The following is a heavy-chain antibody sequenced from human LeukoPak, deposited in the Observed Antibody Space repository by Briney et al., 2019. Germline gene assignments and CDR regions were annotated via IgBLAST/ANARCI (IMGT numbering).Heavy chain of an antibody. CDR1: GNYW. Sequence: GGSLRLSCAASGNYWMHWVRQAPGKGLVWVSHINSDGSWTTYVDSVKGRFTISKDNAKNMVYLQMNNLRAEDTAVYYCAKDRGYSYGPFDYWGQGTLVTVSS. V-gene: IGHV3-74*01. CDR3: AKDRGYSYGPFDY. D-gene: IGHD5-18*01. J-gene: IGHJ4*02. CDR2: INSDGSWT.